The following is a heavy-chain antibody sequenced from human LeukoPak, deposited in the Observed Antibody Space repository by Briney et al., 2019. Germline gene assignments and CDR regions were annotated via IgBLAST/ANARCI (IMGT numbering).Heavy chain of an antibody. CDR1: GGSFSGYY. Sequence: SETLSLTCAVYGGSFSGYYWSWIRQPPGKGLEWIGYIYYSGSTNYNPSLKSRVTISVDTSKNQFSLKLSSATAADTAVYYCARLGLLWFGGRKVDYWGQGTLVTVSS. D-gene: IGHD3-10*01. J-gene: IGHJ4*02. CDR3: ARLGLLWFGGRKVDY. CDR2: IYYSGST. V-gene: IGHV4-59*12.